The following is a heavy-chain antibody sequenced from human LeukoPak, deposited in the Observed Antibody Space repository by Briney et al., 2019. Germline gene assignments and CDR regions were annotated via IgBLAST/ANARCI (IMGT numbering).Heavy chain of an antibody. J-gene: IGHJ3*02. Sequence: ASVKVSCKASGYTFTSYGISWVRQAPGQGLEWMGWISVNSGNTNYAQKLQGRVTMTTDTSTSTVYMELSSLRSEDAAVYYCARVRDGYNDAFDIWGQGTMVTVSS. D-gene: IGHD5-24*01. CDR2: ISVNSGNT. CDR3: ARVRDGYNDAFDI. CDR1: GYTFTSYG. V-gene: IGHV1-18*01.